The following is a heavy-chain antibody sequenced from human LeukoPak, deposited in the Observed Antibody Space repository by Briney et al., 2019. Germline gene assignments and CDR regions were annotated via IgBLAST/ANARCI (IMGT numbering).Heavy chain of an antibody. CDR2: IYSGGST. D-gene: IGHD3-16*01. V-gene: IGHV3-53*01. CDR3: ARGTPDYVWGSSIDY. J-gene: IGHJ4*02. Sequence: PGGSLRLSCAASGFTVSSNYMSWVRQAPGKGLEWVSVIYSGGSTYYADSVKGRFTISRDNSKNTLYLQMNSLRAEDTAVYYCARGTPDYVWGSSIDYWGQGTLVTVSS. CDR1: GFTVSSNY.